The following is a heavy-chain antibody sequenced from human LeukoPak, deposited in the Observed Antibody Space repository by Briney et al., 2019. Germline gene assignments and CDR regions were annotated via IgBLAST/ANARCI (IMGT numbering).Heavy chain of an antibody. Sequence: PGGSLRLSCAASGFDLTTYEMNWVRQAPGKGLEWIADITISGHTKNYADSVKGRFTISRDNAGTSLYLQMNSLRVEDTGVYYCARGDPHADLWGQGTLVIVSS. CDR3: ARGDPHADL. CDR2: ITISGHTK. V-gene: IGHV3-48*03. CDR1: GFDLTTYE. J-gene: IGHJ5*02.